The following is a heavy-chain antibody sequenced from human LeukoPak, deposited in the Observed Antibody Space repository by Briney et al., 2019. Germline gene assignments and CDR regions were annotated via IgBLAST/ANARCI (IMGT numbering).Heavy chain of an antibody. CDR3: ATHTISGVVTYAFQM. Sequence: VKVSCKLSGYSGIELDMHWVRPAPGKGLEWMGGFDREDGGTIYARKFQGRVTMTEDTSTDTAYMQLSSLTSEDTAVYYCATHTISGVVTYAFQMWGRGTLVTVSS. CDR1: GYSGIELD. D-gene: IGHD3-3*01. V-gene: IGHV1-24*01. J-gene: IGHJ3*02. CDR2: FDREDGGT.